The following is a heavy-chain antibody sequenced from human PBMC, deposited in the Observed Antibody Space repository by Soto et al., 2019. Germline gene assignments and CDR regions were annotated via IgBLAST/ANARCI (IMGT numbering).Heavy chain of an antibody. CDR1: GGSISSSTYY. CDR3: ASLIAVAGTRGYFQH. V-gene: IGHV4-39*01. Sequence: QLQLQESGPGLVKPSETLSLTCTVSGGSISSSTYYWGWIRQPPGKGLEWIGSIYYSGSTYYNPSLKSRVTISVDTSENQFSLKLSSVTAADTAVYYCASLIAVAGTRGYFQHWGQGTLVTVSS. J-gene: IGHJ1*01. CDR2: IYYSGST. D-gene: IGHD6-19*01.